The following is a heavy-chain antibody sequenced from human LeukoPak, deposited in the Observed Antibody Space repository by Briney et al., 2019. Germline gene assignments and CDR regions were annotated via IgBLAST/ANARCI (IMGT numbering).Heavy chain of an antibody. D-gene: IGHD1-26*01. J-gene: IGHJ4*02. V-gene: IGHV4-59*01. CDR1: GGPITEYY. Sequence: PSETLSLTCSVSGGPITEYYWSWIRQPPGKGLEWIGYIYHTGSTNYSPSLKSRVTMSVDASRNQFSPKLVSVTAADTAVYYCARDRGTTGYYYLDSWGQGILVTVSS. CDR3: ARDRGTTGYYYLDS. CDR2: IYHTGST.